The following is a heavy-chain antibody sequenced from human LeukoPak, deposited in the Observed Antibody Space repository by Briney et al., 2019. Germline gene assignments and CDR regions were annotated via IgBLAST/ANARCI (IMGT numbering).Heavy chain of an antibody. CDR3: AREGGGYSYAHHFDY. J-gene: IGHJ4*02. D-gene: IGHD5-18*01. CDR2: INAGNGNT. CDR1: GYTFTSYD. Sequence: GASVKVSCKASGYTFTSYDINWVRQATGQGLEWMGWINAGNGNTKYSQKFQGRVTITRDTSASTAYMELSSLRSEDTAVYYCAREGGGYSYAHHFDYWGQGTLVTVSS. V-gene: IGHV1-3*01.